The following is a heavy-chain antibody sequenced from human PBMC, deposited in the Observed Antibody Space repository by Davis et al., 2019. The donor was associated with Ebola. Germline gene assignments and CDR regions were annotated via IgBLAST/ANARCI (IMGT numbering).Heavy chain of an antibody. D-gene: IGHD1-26*01. CDR3: ARSRHIRGSYGVDYYYYGMDV. CDR2: IIPILGIA. J-gene: IGHJ6*02. Sequence: AASVKVSCKASGGTFSSYAISWVRQAPGQGLEWMGRIIPILGIANYAQKFQGRVTITADKSTSTAYMELSSLRSEDTAVYYCARSRHIRGSYGVDYYYYGMDVWGQGTTVTVSS. V-gene: IGHV1-69*04. CDR1: GGTFSSYA.